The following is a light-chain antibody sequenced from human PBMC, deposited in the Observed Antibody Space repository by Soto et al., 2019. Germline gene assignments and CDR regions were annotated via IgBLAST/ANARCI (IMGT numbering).Light chain of an antibody. J-gene: IGKJ4*01. CDR2: DAS. CDR1: QSVSSSY. V-gene: IGKV3D-20*02. CDR3: QQRSNWPT. Sequence: EIVLTQSPGTLSLSPGERATLSCRASQSVSSSYLAWYQQKPGQAPRLLIYDASNRATGIPARFSGSGSGKDFTLTISSLEPEDFAVYYCQQRSNWPTFGGGTKVEIK.